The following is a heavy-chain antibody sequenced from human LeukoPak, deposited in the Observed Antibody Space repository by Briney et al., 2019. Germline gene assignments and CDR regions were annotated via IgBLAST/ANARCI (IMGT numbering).Heavy chain of an antibody. CDR3: ARLPRIAVADLYYFDY. V-gene: IGHV1-2*02. D-gene: IGHD6-19*01. CDR1: GYTFTGYY. CDR2: INPNSGGT. Sequence: RASVKVSCKASGYTFTGYYMHWVRQAPGQGLEWMGWINPNSGGTNYAQKFQDRVTMTRDTSISTAYMELSRLRSDDTAVYYCARLPRIAVADLYYFDYWGQGTLVTVSS. J-gene: IGHJ4*02.